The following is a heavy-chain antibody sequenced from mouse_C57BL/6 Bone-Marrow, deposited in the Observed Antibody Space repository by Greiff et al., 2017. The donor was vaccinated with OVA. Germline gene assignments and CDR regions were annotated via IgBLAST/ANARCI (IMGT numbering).Heavy chain of an antibody. CDR2: IDPENGDT. D-gene: IGHD1-1*01. CDR1: GFNIKDDY. Sequence: EVKLVESGAELVRPGASVKLSCTASGFNIKDDYMHWVKQRPEQGLEWIGWIDPENGDTEYASKFQGKATITADTSSNTAYLQLSSLTSEDTAVYYCTTGDYGFAYWGQGTLVTVSA. CDR3: TTGDYGFAY. V-gene: IGHV14-4*01. J-gene: IGHJ3*01.